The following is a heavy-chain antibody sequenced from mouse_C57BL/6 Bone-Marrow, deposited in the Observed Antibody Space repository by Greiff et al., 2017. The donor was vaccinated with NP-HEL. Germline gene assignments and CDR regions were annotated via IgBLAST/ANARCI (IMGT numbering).Heavy chain of an antibody. J-gene: IGHJ2*01. CDR2: IRLKSDNYAT. D-gene: IGHD4-1*02. CDR1: GFTFSNYW. V-gene: IGHV6-3*01. CDR3: TRNWDFDY. Sequence: DVKLVESGGGLVQPGGSMKLSCVASGFTFSNYWMNWVRQSPEKGLEWVAQIRLKSDNYATHYAESVKGRFTISRDDSKSSVYLQMNNLRAEDTGIYYCTRNWDFDYWGQGTTLTVSS.